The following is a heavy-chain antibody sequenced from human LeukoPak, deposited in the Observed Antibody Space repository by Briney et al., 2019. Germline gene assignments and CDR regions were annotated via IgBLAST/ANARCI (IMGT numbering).Heavy chain of an antibody. V-gene: IGHV4-38-2*02. D-gene: IGHD2-15*01. J-gene: IGHJ4*02. CDR2: IYHSGST. Sequence: NASETLSLTCTVSGYSISSGYYWGWIRQPPGKGLEWIGSIYHSGSTYYNPSLKSRVTISVDTSKNQFSLKLSSVTAADTAVYYWAREGVVAARGNFDYWGQGTLVTVSS. CDR3: AREGVVAARGNFDY. CDR1: GYSISSGYY.